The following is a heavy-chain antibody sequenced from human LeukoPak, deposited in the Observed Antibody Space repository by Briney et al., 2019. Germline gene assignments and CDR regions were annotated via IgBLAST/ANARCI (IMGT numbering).Heavy chain of an antibody. CDR3: ARERWHCRVNCYSVYYYALDV. J-gene: IGHJ6*02. CDR1: GYTFTNYA. V-gene: IGHV1-3*01. Sequence: ASVNVSCTGSGYTFTNYAVHWVRQAPGQRLEWLGWINPGNGDTKYSQNFQGRVTVTSDTSAATAYVELNSLTSEDTAVYYCARERWHCRVNCYSVYYYALDVWGQGTTVTVSS. D-gene: IGHD2-15*01. CDR2: INPGNGDT.